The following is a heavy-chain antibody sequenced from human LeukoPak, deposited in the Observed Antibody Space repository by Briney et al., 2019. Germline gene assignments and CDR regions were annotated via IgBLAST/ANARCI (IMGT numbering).Heavy chain of an antibody. V-gene: IGHV4-59*08. CDR3: ARHVLTGGFVYYYYGMDV. Sequence: SETLSLTCTVSGGSISSYYWSWIRQPPGKGLEWIGYIYYSGSTNYNPSLKSRVSISVDTSKNQFSLKLSSMTAADTAVYYCARHVLTGGFVYYYYGMDVWGQGTTVTVSS. J-gene: IGHJ6*02. CDR1: GGSISSYY. CDR2: IYYSGST. D-gene: IGHD7-27*01.